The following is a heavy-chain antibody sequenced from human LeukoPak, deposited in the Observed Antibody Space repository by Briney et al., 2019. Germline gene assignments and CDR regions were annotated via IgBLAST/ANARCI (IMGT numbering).Heavy chain of an antibody. Sequence: PGGSLRLSCAASGFTFSSYAMSWVRQAPGKGLEWVSAISGSGGSTYYADPVKGRFTISRDNSKNTLYLQMNSLRAGDTAVYYCAKSYCSSTSCYAHFDYWGQGTLVTVSS. CDR1: GFTFSSYA. V-gene: IGHV3-23*01. CDR2: ISGSGGST. D-gene: IGHD2-2*01. J-gene: IGHJ4*02. CDR3: AKSYCSSTSCYAHFDY.